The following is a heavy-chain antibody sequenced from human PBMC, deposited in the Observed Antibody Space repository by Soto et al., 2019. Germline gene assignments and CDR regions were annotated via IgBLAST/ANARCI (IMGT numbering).Heavy chain of an antibody. J-gene: IGHJ5*02. CDR3: ARVARYCSGGSCYFWFDP. CDR1: GYTFTGYY. Sequence: ASVKVSCKASGYTFTGYYMHWVRQAPGQGLEWMGWINPNSGGTNYAQKFQGRVTMTRDTSISTAYMELSRLRSDDTAVYYCARVARYCSGGSCYFWFDPWGQGTLVTVPQ. CDR2: INPNSGGT. V-gene: IGHV1-2*02. D-gene: IGHD2-15*01.